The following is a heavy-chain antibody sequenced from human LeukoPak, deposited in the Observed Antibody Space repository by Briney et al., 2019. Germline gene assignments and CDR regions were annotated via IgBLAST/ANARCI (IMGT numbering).Heavy chain of an antibody. J-gene: IGHJ4*02. V-gene: IGHV4-59*01. CDR2: IYDTGTT. Sequence: SETLSLTCTVSGASISSFHWTWIRQPAGKGLEWIAYIYDTGTTVSNPSLKSRVSMSLDRSKNEFSLQLTSVTAADTAVYYCAGIWYSSGYYFDYWGQGTLVTVSS. CDR1: GASISSFH. D-gene: IGHD6-19*01. CDR3: AGIWYSSGYYFDY.